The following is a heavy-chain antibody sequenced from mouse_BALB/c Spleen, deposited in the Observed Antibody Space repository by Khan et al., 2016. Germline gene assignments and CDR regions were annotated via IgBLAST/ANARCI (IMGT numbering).Heavy chain of an antibody. D-gene: IGHD1-1*01. CDR2: ILSGGCS. Sequence: QGPPKQVGPGLVAPLQTLSFTCTVSGFSFAKSGVHWVRHPPGKGLEGLGVILSGGCSYYNSALMSRLSISKDNSKSQVFFNMNRQRPDDTAMYYCASPLLRLKAWFAYWGQGTLVTVS. CDR3: ASPLLRLKAWFAY. J-gene: IGHJ3*01. V-gene: IGHV2-9*02. CDR1: GFSFAKSG.